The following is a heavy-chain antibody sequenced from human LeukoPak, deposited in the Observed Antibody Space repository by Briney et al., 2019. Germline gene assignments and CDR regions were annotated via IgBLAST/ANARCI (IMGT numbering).Heavy chain of an antibody. CDR1: GFTFSSNG. J-gene: IGHJ4*02. D-gene: IGHD3-10*01. V-gene: IGHV3-30*02. CDR3: AKDIGSYYDY. CDR2: IQYDGNKK. Sequence: GGSLRLSCVASGFTFSSNGMHWVRQAPGKGLEWVTFIQYDGNKKYYADSVKGRFTISRDNSKNTLYLEMNSLRAEDTAVYYCAKDIGSYYDYWGQGILVTVSS.